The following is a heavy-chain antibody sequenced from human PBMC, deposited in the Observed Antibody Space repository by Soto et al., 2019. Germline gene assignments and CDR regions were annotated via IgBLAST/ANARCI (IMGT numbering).Heavy chain of an antibody. CDR3: ARAPSSPGSSWFSGMDA. J-gene: IGHJ6*02. CDR1: GFTFSSYW. CDR2: IKQDGSEK. Sequence: EVQLVESGGGLVQPGGSLRLSCAASGFTFSSYWMSWVRQAPGKGLEWVANIKQDGSEKYYVDSVKGRFTISRDNAKNSLYLQMNSLRAEDTAVYYCARAPSSPGSSWFSGMDAWGQGTTVTVSS. D-gene: IGHD6-13*01. V-gene: IGHV3-7*01.